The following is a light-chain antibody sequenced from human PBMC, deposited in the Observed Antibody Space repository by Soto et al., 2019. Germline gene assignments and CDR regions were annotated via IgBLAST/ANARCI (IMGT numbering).Light chain of an antibody. Sequence: DIQMTQSPSTLSASVGDRVTITCRARQSINTWLAWFQQKPGKAPQLLIYHASTLESGVPSRFSGSGSGTEFTLTISSLQPDDFATYYCQQSYSTPWTFGQGTKVDIK. CDR2: HAS. V-gene: IGKV1-5*01. J-gene: IGKJ1*01. CDR3: QQSYSTPWT. CDR1: QSINTW.